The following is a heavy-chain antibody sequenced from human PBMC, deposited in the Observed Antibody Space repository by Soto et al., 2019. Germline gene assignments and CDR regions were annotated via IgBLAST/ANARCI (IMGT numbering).Heavy chain of an antibody. CDR1: GGSISSGDYY. CDR2: IYYSGST. CDR3: ARVKVNYDILTGYYYYYGMDV. Sequence: PSETLSLTCTVSGGSISSGDYYWSWIRQPPGKGLEWIGYIYYSGSTYYNPSLKSRVTISVDTSKNQFSLKLSSVTAADTAVYYCARVKVNYDILTGYYYYYGMDVWGQGTTVTVSS. J-gene: IGHJ6*02. D-gene: IGHD3-9*01. V-gene: IGHV4-30-4*01.